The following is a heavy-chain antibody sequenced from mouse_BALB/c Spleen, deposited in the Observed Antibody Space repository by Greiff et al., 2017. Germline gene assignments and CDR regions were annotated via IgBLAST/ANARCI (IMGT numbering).Heavy chain of an antibody. V-gene: IGHV1-5*01. CDR2: IYPGNSDT. D-gene: IGHD2-14*01. CDR3: TRWYRYERGGFDY. Sequence: VQLQQSGTVLARPGASVKMSCKASGYSFTSYWMHWVKQRPGQGLEWIGAIYPGNSDTSYNQKFKGKAKLTAVTSASTAYMELSSLTNEDSAVYYCTRWYRYERGGFDYWGQGTTLTVSS. CDR1: GYSFTSYW. J-gene: IGHJ2*01.